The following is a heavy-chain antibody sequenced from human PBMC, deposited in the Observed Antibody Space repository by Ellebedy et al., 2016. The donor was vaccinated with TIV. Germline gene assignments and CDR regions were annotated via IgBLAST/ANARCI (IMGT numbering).Heavy chain of an antibody. CDR1: GASISSGGDS. J-gene: IGHJ5*02. D-gene: IGHD4-23*01. CDR3: ARQTGNYGGHRSPGPYYYWLDP. V-gene: IGHV4-30-2*01. CDR2: IYPTGSA. Sequence: SETLSLXXAVSGASISSGGDSWNWVRQAPGKGLEWIAYIYPTGSAFYNPSLRSRVVISLDKSRNNFSLKLHSVTAADTAVYYCARQTGNYGGHRSPGPYYYWLDPWGQGLLVTVSS.